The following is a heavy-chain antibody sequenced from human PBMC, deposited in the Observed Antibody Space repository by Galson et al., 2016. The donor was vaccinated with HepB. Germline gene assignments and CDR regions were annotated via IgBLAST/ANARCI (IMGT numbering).Heavy chain of an antibody. D-gene: IGHD3-10*01. J-gene: IGHJ3*02. V-gene: IGHV5-51*01. CDR1: GDDFITSW. CDR3: ARVPERWELLDGVLGDGFDM. Sequence: QSGAAVKKPGESLQISCKVSGDDFITSWIGWVRQMPGKGLEWMGIIFPEDSDTRYSPSFQGQVPISADKSISTAYLQWGSLKASDSAIYYCARVPERWELLDGVLGDGFDMWGQGTVVSVSP. CDR2: IFPEDSDT.